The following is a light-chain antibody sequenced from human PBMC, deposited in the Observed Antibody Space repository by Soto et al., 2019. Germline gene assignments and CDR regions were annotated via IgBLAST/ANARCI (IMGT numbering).Light chain of an antibody. Sequence: DIQMTQSPSSLSASEGDRVTTTCQSSHAVSRNLNWFQQKPGEAPQLLIYDASNLERGVPSRFSGRGSGTDFTLSTSSLQPEDVATYYGQQYNCMRSFGGGSEVEIK. CDR2: DAS. CDR3: QQYNCMRS. CDR1: HAVSRN. J-gene: IGKJ4*01. V-gene: IGKV1-33*01.